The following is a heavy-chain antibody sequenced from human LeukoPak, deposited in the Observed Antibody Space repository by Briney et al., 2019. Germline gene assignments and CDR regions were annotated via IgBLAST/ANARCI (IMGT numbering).Heavy chain of an antibody. CDR3: ASLQGGYCSSTSCPEIDY. V-gene: IGHV1-69*06. CDR2: IIPIFGTA. D-gene: IGHD2-2*01. J-gene: IGHJ4*02. Sequence: EASVKVSCKASGGTFSSYAISWLRQAPGQGLEWMGGIIPIFGTANYAQKFQGRVTITVDKSTSTAYMELSSLRSEDTAVYYCASLQGGYCSSTSCPEIDYWGQGTLVTVSS. CDR1: GGTFSSYA.